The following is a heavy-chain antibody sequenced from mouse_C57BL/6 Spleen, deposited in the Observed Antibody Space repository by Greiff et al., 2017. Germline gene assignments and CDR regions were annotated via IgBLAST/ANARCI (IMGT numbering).Heavy chain of an antibody. D-gene: IGHD2-4*01. CDR3: ARDRRLRDFDY. CDR2: ISDGGSYT. V-gene: IGHV5-4*01. CDR1: GFTFSSYA. Sequence: EVQVVESGGGLVKPGGSLKLSCAASGFTFSSYAMSWVRQTPEKRLEWVATISDGGSYTYYPDNVKGRFTISRDNAKNNLYLQMSHLKSEDTAMYYCARDRRLRDFDYWGQGTTLTVSS. J-gene: IGHJ2*01.